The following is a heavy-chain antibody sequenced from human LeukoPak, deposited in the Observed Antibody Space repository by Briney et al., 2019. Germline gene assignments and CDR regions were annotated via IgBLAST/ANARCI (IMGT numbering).Heavy chain of an antibody. J-gene: IGHJ2*01. D-gene: IGHD5-24*01. Sequence: PGGSLRLSCAASGFTFSDYYMSWIRQAPGKVLEWVSYISSSGSTIYYADSVKGRFTISRDNAKNSLYLQMNSLRAEDTAVYYCARVTRDGYNFPVWYFDLWGRGTLVTVSS. CDR1: GFTFSDYY. CDR3: ARVTRDGYNFPVWYFDL. V-gene: IGHV3-11*04. CDR2: ISSSGSTI.